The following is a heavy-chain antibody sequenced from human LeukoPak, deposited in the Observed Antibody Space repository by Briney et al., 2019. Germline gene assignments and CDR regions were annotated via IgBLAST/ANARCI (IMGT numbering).Heavy chain of an antibody. V-gene: IGHV4-59*01. J-gene: IGHJ4*02. CDR1: GGSISSYY. D-gene: IGHD5-18*01. Sequence: SETLSLTCTVSGGSISSYYWSWIRQPPGKGLEWIGYIYYSGSTNYSPSLKSRVTISVDTSKNQFSLKLSSVTAADTAVYYCARGGGYSYGLPVDYWGQGTLVTVSS. CDR2: IYYSGST. CDR3: ARGGGYSYGLPVDY.